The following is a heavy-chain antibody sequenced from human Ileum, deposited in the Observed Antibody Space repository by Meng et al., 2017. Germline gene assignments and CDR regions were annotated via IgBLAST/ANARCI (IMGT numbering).Heavy chain of an antibody. Sequence: QVQLVQSGAEVKKPGASVKVACKTSGYTFSRYSSSWVRQAPGKGLEGRGGISTYSGNKNYAKKFQGRVTMTTDTPTSKAYMELRSRGSADPAVYYCGRERGSGGGDLDDWGQGTLVTVSS. CDR2: ISTYSGNK. J-gene: IGHJ1*01. D-gene: IGHD3-16*01. CDR3: GRERGSGGGDLDD. V-gene: IGHV1-18*01. CDR1: GYTFSRYS.